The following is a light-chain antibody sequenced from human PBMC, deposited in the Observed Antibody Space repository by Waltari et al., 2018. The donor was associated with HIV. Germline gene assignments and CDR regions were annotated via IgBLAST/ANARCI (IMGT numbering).Light chain of an antibody. CDR3: SSYTSSSTLYVV. V-gene: IGLV2-14*01. CDR2: DVS. J-gene: IGLJ2*01. CDR1: SSDVGGYNY. Sequence: QSALTQPASVSGSPGQSITISCTGTSSDVGGYNYVSWYQQHPGKAPKLMIYDVSCRPSGVSNRFSGSKSGNTASLTISGLQAEDEADYYCSSYTSSSTLYVVFGGGTKLTVL.